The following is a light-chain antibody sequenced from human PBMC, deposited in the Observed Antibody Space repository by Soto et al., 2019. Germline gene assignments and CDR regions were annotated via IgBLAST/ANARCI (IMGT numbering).Light chain of an antibody. CDR1: SSNIGSNY. V-gene: IGLV1-47*01. J-gene: IGLJ2*01. Sequence: QSVLTQPPSASGTPGQRVTISCSGSSSNIGSNYVYWYQQLPGTVPQLLIYRNSERPSGVPDRFSGSKSGTSASLAISGLRSEDEADYYCAAWDGSLSGVVFGGGTKLTV. CDR3: AAWDGSLSGVV. CDR2: RNS.